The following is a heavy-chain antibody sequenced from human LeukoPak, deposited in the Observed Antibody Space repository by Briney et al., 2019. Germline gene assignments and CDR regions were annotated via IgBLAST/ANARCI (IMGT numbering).Heavy chain of an antibody. D-gene: IGHD3-3*01. V-gene: IGHV3-48*01. J-gene: IGHJ6*02. CDR2: ISSSSSTI. CDR1: GFTFSSYS. Sequence: GGSLRLSCAASGFTFSSYSMNWVRQAPGKGLEWVSYISSSSSTIYYADSVKGRFTISRDNAKNSLYLQMNSLRAEDTAVYYCASTIFGVYYYYGMDVWGQGTTVTVSS. CDR3: ASTIFGVYYYYGMDV.